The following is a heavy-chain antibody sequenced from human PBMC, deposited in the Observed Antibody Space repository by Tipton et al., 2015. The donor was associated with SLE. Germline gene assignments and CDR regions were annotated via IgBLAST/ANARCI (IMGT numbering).Heavy chain of an antibody. CDR1: GFTFSSYA. V-gene: IGHV3-30*04. D-gene: IGHD6-6*01. CDR2: ISYDGSNK. CDR3: AREGGSSSRAGYFDF. J-gene: IGHJ4*02. Sequence: SLRLSCAASGFTFSSYAMHWVRQAPGKGLEWVALISYDGSNKYYADSVKGRFTISRDNSKNTLYLQMNSLTTDDTSLYYCAREGGSSSRAGYFDFRGQGTLVTVSS.